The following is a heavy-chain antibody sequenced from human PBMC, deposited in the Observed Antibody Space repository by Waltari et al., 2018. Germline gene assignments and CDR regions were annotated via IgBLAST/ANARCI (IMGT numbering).Heavy chain of an antibody. D-gene: IGHD4-4*01. J-gene: IGHJ4*02. V-gene: IGHV1-69*04. Sequence: QVQLVQSGAEVKKPGSSVKVSCKASGGTFSSYAISWVRQAPGQGLEWMGGIIPILGIANYAQKFEGRVTITADESTSTAYMELSSLRSEDTAVYYCARDDEGDYSNSYDYWGQGTLVTVSS. CDR2: IIPILGIA. CDR1: GGTFSSYA. CDR3: ARDDEGDYSNSYDY.